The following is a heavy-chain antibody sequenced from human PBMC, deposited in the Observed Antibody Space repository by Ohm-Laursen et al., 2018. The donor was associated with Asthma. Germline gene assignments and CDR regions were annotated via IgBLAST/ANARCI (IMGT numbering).Heavy chain of an antibody. J-gene: IGHJ3*02. D-gene: IGHD1-14*01. CDR1: GDSISSGNNY. V-gene: IGHV4-31*03. Sequence: TLSLTCPVSGDSISSGNNYWSWIRQHPGKGLEWIGYIYYSGITYSNPSLRSRVSISVDTSKNQFSLKLSPVTAADTAVYYCARNRAFDIWGQGTMVTVSS. CDR3: ARNRAFDI. CDR2: IYYSGIT.